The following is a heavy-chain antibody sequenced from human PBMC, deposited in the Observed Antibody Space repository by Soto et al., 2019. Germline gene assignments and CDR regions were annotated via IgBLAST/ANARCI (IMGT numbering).Heavy chain of an antibody. V-gene: IGHV4-39*07. J-gene: IGHJ4*02. Sequence: SETLSLTCTVSGGSISSSSYYWGWIRQPPGKGLEWIGSIYYSGSTYYNPSLKSRVTISVDTSKNQFSLKLSSVTAADTAVYYCARDQAGVWDYFDYWGQGTLVTVSS. CDR3: ARDQAGVWDYFDY. CDR1: GGSISSSSYY. CDR2: IYYSGST. D-gene: IGHD3-16*01.